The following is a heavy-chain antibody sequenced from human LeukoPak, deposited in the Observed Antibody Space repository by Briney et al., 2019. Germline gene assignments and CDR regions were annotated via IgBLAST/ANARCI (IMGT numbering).Heavy chain of an antibody. D-gene: IGHD3-9*01. J-gene: IGHJ4*02. CDR1: GYTLRQIS. Sequence: ASVKVSCKVSGYTLRQISMHWVRQAPGKGLEWMGGFNPENGKTFYVQKFKGRVSMTEDTSTDTAYMELSSLRSDDTAVYSCARADILTGSYILDFWGQGTLVTVSS. CDR2: FNPENGKT. V-gene: IGHV1-24*01. CDR3: ARADILTGSYILDF.